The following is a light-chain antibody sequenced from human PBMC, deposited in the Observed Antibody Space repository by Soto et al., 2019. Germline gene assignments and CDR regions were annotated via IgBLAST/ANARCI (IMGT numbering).Light chain of an antibody. V-gene: IGKV1-5*01. Sequence: DIQMTQSPSTLSSSVGDRATISCRASQSISSCFAWYQQKQGRAPKILIYDASSCESGVPSSFCRSGCWAEYSLLISSLQDDDFAAYYYQQHNSYYPITFGQGTRLEIK. CDR1: QSISSC. CDR2: DAS. CDR3: QQHNSYYPIT. J-gene: IGKJ5*01.